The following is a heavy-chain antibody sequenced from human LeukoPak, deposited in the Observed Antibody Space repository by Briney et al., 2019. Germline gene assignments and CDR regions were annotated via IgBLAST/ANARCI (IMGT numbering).Heavy chain of an antibody. CDR2: IWYDGSNK. CDR3: ARDRYSSAWYEE. V-gene: IGHV3-33*01. J-gene: IGHJ4*02. CDR1: GFTFSSYG. Sequence: GGSLRLSCAASGFTFSSYGMLWVRQAPGKGLEWVAVIWYDGSNKYYADSVKGRFTISRDNSKNTLYLQMNSLRAEDTAVYYCARDRYSSAWYEEWGQGTLVTVSS. D-gene: IGHD6-19*01.